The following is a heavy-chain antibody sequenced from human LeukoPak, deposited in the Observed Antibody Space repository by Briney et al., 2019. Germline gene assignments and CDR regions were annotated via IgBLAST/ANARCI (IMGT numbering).Heavy chain of an antibody. CDR3: AREGPYYDYVWGSYRAHPLGY. D-gene: IGHD3-16*02. CDR2: ISGNGGST. CDR1: GITFSNYA. V-gene: IGHV3-23*01. J-gene: IGHJ4*02. Sequence: PGGSLRLSCTASGITFSNYAMNWVRQAPGKGLEWVSIISGNGGSTIYADSVKGRFTISRDNSKNTLYLQMNSLRVEDTAVYYCAREGPYYDYVWGSYRAHPLGYWGQGTLVTVSS.